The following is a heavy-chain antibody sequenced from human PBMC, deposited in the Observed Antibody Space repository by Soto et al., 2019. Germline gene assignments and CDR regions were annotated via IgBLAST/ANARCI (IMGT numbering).Heavy chain of an antibody. CDR3: ARIPRYSYATSDPLDN. Sequence: SVKVSCKASGGTFNTYTFSWVRQAPGQGLEWMGSILPIMGSVNYAHDFRGRLSITADPPTTTAYMELTSLTSHDTAMYYCARIPRYSYATSDPLDNWGQGTLVTVSS. V-gene: IGHV1-69*08. D-gene: IGHD2-15*01. J-gene: IGHJ4*02. CDR2: ILPIMGSV. CDR1: GGTFNTYT.